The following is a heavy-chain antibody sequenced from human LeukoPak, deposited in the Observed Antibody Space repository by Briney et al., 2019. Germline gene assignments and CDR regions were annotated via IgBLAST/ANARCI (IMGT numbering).Heavy chain of an antibody. CDR2: ISFDGSTK. D-gene: IGHD6-13*01. CDR3: AKVFGTLYPSSNWNLDY. J-gene: IGHJ4*02. CDR1: GFAFSLYG. V-gene: IGHV3-30*18. Sequence: QPGGSLRLSCAASGFAFSLYGMHWVRQAPGKGLEWVAVISFDGSTKYYPDSVKGRFTISRDNSKNTLYLQMNSLRAEDTAVYYCAKVFGTLYPSSNWNLDYWGQGTLVTVSS.